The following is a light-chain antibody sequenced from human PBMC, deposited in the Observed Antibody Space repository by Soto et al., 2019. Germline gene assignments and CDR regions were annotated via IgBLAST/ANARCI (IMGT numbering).Light chain of an antibody. Sequence: QSVLTQPPSASATPGQRVTISCSGSSSNIGSNYVYWYQQLPGTAPKLLIYRNNQRPSGVPDRFSGSKSDTSASLAISGLRSEDEADYYCAAWDDILSTWVFGGGTKLTVL. J-gene: IGLJ3*02. V-gene: IGLV1-47*01. CDR3: AAWDDILSTWV. CDR2: RNN. CDR1: SSNIGSNY.